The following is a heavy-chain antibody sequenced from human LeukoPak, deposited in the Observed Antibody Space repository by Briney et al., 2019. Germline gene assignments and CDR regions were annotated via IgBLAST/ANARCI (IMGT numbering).Heavy chain of an antibody. CDR2: IDHTLST. CDR3: ARDGFYYSRPFDY. Sequence: ASETLSLTCAVYGGSLSGYSWNWIRQPPGKGLEWIGEIDHTLSTNYNSSLKTRATISADTSKNHFSLRLSSVTVADTAVYYCARDGFYYSRPFDYWGQGTLVTVSS. D-gene: IGHD4-4*01. CDR1: GGSLSGYS. V-gene: IGHV4-34*01. J-gene: IGHJ4*02.